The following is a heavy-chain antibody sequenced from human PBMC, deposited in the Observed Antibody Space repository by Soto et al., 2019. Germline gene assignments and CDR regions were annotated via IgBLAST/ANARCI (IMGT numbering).Heavy chain of an antibody. D-gene: IGHD3-22*01. Sequence: PSETLSLACTVSGGSISSSNYYWGWIRQPPGKGLEWIGYIYYSGSTYYNPSLKSRVTISVDTSKNQFSLKLSSVTAADTAVYYCARGSYYYDSRGYYPYWGQGTLVTVSS. V-gene: IGHV4-30-4*08. J-gene: IGHJ4*02. CDR2: IYYSGST. CDR1: GGSISSSNYY. CDR3: ARGSYYYDSRGYYPY.